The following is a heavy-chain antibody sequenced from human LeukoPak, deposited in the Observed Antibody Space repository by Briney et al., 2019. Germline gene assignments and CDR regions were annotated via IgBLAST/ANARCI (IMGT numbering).Heavy chain of an antibody. Sequence: GGSLRLSCTASGFAFGDYAMSWFRQAPGKGLEWVGFIRSKAYGGITEYAASVKGRFTISRDDSKSIAYLQTNSLKTEDTAVYYCTRVLELEYSSSKVFDYWGQGTLVTVSS. CDR2: IRSKAYGGIT. V-gene: IGHV3-49*03. CDR1: GFAFGDYA. CDR3: TRVLELEYSSSKVFDY. J-gene: IGHJ4*02. D-gene: IGHD6-6*01.